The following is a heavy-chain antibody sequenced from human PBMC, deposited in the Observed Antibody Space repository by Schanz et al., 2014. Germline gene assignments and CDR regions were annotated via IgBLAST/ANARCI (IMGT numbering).Heavy chain of an antibody. CDR1: GFTFSSYA. D-gene: IGHD3-3*01. CDR2: NSGSGGDT. CDR3: ARCGFRKFGVVYGLAV. J-gene: IGHJ6*02. V-gene: IGHV3-23*01. Sequence: EVQLLESGGGLVQPGGSLRLSCAASGFTFSSYAMSWVRQAPGKGLEWVKANSGSGGDTYYADSVKGRFTSSRDNSKNTVYLQMNSLRVEDTAVYCGARCGFRKFGVVYGLAVWGQGTAVTVS.